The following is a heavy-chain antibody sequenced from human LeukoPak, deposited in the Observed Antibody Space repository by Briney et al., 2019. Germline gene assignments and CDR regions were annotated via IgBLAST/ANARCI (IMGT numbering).Heavy chain of an antibody. Sequence: GGSRRLSCAASGFTFDDYGMSWVRHAPGKGLEWVSGINWNGGSTGYADSVKGRFTISRDNAKNSLYLQMNSLGAEDTAVYYCARDASLATVGYFDYWGQGTLVTVSS. CDR3: ARDASLATVGYFDY. V-gene: IGHV3-20*04. CDR1: GFTFDDYG. J-gene: IGHJ4*02. D-gene: IGHD5-12*01. CDR2: INWNGGST.